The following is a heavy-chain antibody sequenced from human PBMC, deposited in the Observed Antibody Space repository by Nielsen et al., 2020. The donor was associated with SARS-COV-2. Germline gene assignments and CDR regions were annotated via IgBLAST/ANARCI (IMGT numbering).Heavy chain of an antibody. D-gene: IGHD6-19*01. CDR1: GGSISSGDYY. V-gene: IGHV4-30-4*01. CDR2: IYYSGST. CDR3: ARDSSGWHYFDY. J-gene: IGHJ4*02. Sequence: LRLSCTVSGGSISSGDYYWSWIRQPPGKGLEWIGYIYYSGSTYYNPSLKSRVTISVDTSKNQFSLKLSSVTAADTAVYYCARDSSGWHYFDYWGQGTLVTVSS.